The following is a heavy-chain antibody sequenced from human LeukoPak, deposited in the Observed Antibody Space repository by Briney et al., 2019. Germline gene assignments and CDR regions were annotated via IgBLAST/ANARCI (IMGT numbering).Heavy chain of an antibody. Sequence: GGSLRLSCAASGFTFSGHWMHWVRQVPGKGLVWVSRSKSDGSSTSYADSVKGRFTISRDNAKNTVYLEMNSLSVEDTATYYCIRDFRSADLWGQGTLVTVTS. V-gene: IGHV3-74*01. CDR3: IRDFRSADL. J-gene: IGHJ5*02. CDR1: GFTFSGHW. CDR2: SKSDGSST.